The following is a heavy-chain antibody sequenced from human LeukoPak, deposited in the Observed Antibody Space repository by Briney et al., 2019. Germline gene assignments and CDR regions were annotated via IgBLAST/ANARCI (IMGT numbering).Heavy chain of an antibody. D-gene: IGHD1-1*01. J-gene: IGHJ4*02. Sequence: GGSLRLSCAASGFTFSNTWMSWVRQAPGKGLECLANIKPDGTEKYYLDSLRGRFAVSRDNAKNSLYLQMNSLKADDTAVYYCASGNYFTYWGQGTLVTVSS. CDR1: GFTFSNTW. CDR3: ASGNYFTY. CDR2: IKPDGTEK. V-gene: IGHV3-7*01.